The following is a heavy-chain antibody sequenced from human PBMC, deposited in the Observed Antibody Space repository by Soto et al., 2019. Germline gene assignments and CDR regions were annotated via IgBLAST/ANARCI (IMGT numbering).Heavy chain of an antibody. CDR2: ISAYNGKR. V-gene: IGHV1-18*01. CDR3: GRGRIVASIHDAVEM. Sequence: QGQLLQSGAEVKTPGASVRVSCRASGYPFTSYGISWVRQAPGQGLEWVAWISAYNGKRDTAQKFQGRVTMTLDTSTDTAHMDLGDRTSADPAGYYCGRGRIVASIHDAVEMWGQGPKVNVSS. D-gene: IGHD1-26*01. J-gene: IGHJ3*02. CDR1: GYPFTSYG.